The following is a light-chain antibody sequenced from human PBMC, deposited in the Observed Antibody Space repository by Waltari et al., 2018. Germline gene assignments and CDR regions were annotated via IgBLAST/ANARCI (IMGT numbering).Light chain of an antibody. CDR3: QQYHSVPLT. V-gene: IGKV1-33*01. Sequence: DIHMTQSPSSLSAPVGDRVTITCQASQDIKQSLNWFHQKPGTAPEVLIFDASNLQTGAPSRFSGSGSGTDFTFTISSLQPEDMGTYYCQQYHSVPLTFGGGTTVEIK. J-gene: IGKJ4*01. CDR2: DAS. CDR1: QDIKQS.